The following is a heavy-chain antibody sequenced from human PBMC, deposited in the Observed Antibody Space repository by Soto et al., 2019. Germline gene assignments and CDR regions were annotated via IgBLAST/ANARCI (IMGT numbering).Heavy chain of an antibody. CDR1: GFTFSSYA. CDR2: ISGSGGST. D-gene: IGHD3-10*01. J-gene: IGHJ6*02. Sequence: GGSLRLSCAASGFTFSSYAMSWVRQAPGKGLEWVSAISGSGGSTYYADSVKGRFTISRDNSKNTLYLQMNSLRAEDTAVYYCAKSVVLWFGEFPDYGMDVWGQGTTVTVSS. V-gene: IGHV3-23*01. CDR3: AKSVVLWFGEFPDYGMDV.